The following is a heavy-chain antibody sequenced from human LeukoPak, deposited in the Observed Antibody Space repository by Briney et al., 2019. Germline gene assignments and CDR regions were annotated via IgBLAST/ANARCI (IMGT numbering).Heavy chain of an antibody. CDR2: ISSSSGTI. Sequence: GGSLRLSCVASGFTFSSYNMNWVRQAPGRGLEWVSYISSSSGTIYYADSVKRRFTISRDTAKNSLYLQMNSLRAEDTAVYYCARDGYRAFDYWSQGTLVTV. CDR1: GFTFSSYN. CDR3: ARDGYRAFDY. J-gene: IGHJ4*02. D-gene: IGHD5-24*01. V-gene: IGHV3-48*01.